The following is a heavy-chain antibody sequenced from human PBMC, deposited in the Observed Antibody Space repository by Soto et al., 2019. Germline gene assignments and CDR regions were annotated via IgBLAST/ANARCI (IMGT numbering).Heavy chain of an antibody. V-gene: IGHV3-72*01. J-gene: IGHJ4*02. CDR2: SRDKPQGYST. CDR3: VRATYFSDSSGYTRCLDY. Sequence: EVQLVESGGGLVQPGGSLRLSCAGSGFTLRDQYIDWVRQAPGKGLEWVGRSRDKPQGYSTAYAAYVKGRFTTSRDESKNSAYLQMNSLKTEDTAVYYCVRATYFSDSSGYTRCLDYWGQGTLVTVSS. CDR1: GFTLRDQY. D-gene: IGHD3-22*01.